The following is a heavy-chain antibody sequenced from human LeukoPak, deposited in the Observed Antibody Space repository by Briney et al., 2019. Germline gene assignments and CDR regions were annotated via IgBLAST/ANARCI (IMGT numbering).Heavy chain of an antibody. CDR2: IKPDGSDT. CDR1: GFTFTTHW. Sequence: GGSLRLSCGASGFTFTTHWIHWVRQAPGKGLVWVSRIKPDGSDTNYADSVKGRFTISRDNSKNTLYLQMNSLRADDTAIYYCMRGTVTLDYWGQGTLVTVSS. CDR3: MRGTVTLDY. D-gene: IGHD4-17*01. J-gene: IGHJ4*02. V-gene: IGHV3-74*01.